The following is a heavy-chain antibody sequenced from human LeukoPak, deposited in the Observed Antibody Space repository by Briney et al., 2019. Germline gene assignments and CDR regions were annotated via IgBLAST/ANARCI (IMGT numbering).Heavy chain of an antibody. CDR3: AKLAATGGYYFDY. CDR2: ISYDGSNK. J-gene: IGHJ4*02. CDR1: GFTFSSYG. Sequence: GGSLRLSCAASGFTFSSYGMHWVRQAPGKGLEWVAVISYDGSNKYYADSVKGRFTISRDNSKNTLYLQMNSLRAEDTAVYYCAKLAATGGYYFDYRGQGTLVTVPS. V-gene: IGHV3-30*18. D-gene: IGHD6-13*01.